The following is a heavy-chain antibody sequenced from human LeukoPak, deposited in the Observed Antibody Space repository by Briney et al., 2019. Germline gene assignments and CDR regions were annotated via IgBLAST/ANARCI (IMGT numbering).Heavy chain of an antibody. CDR2: IYYSGST. CDR1: GGSISSYY. CDR3: ARHKFNRPLFDY. J-gene: IGHJ4*02. Sequence: PSETLSLTCTVSGGSISSYYWSWIRQPPGKGLEWIGYIYYSGSTNYNPSLKSRVTISVDTSKNQFSLKLSSVTAADTAVYYCARHKFNRPLFDYWGQGTLVTVSS. V-gene: IGHV4-59*08.